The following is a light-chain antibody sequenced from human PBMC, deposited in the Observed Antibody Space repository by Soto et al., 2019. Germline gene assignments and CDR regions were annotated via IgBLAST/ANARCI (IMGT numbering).Light chain of an antibody. CDR2: WAS. Sequence: DIVMTQSPDSLAVSLGERATINCKSSQSVLYGSNNKNYLAWYQQRPGQPPKLLIYWASTRESGVPDRFSGSGSGTDFTLTIXXLXTEDXAVXXXQXXYSSPPTFGQGTKLEIK. CDR1: QSVLYGSNNKNY. V-gene: IGKV4-1*01. CDR3: QXXYSSPPT. J-gene: IGKJ2*01.